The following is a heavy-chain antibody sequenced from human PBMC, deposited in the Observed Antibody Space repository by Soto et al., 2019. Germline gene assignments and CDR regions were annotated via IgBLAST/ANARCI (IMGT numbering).Heavy chain of an antibody. CDR2: IYYSGST. CDR3: ARLNTAMVHFDY. D-gene: IGHD5-18*01. CDR1: GGSISSSSYY. J-gene: IGHJ4*02. V-gene: IGHV4-39*01. Sequence: QLQLQESGPGLVKPSETLSLTCTVSGGSISSSSYYWGWIRQPPGKGLEWIGSIYYSGSTYYNPSLKSRVTISVDTSKNQFSLKLSSVTAADTAVYYCARLNTAMVHFDYWGQGTLVTVSS.